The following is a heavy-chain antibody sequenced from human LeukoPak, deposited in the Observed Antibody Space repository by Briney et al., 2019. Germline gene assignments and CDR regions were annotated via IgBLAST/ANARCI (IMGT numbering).Heavy chain of an antibody. CDR3: AKDGDLEDIIVVPTAYPFDY. J-gene: IGHJ4*02. V-gene: IGHV3-23*01. CDR2: IGGSGGSA. CDR1: GFTFSNYA. D-gene: IGHD2-2*01. Sequence: GGSLRLSWAASGFTFSNYAMSWVRQAPGKGLEWVSAIGGSGGSAYYVDSVKGRFTTSRDTSKNTVYLQMNSLRAEDAAVYYCAKDGDLEDIIVVPTAYPFDYWGQGTLVTVSS.